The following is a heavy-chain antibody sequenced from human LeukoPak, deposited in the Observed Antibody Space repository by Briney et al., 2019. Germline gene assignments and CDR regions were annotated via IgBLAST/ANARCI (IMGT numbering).Heavy chain of an antibody. CDR2: ISSSTTYM. CDR3: ARDREVVTPYYFDY. V-gene: IGHV3-21*01. J-gene: IGHJ4*02. Sequence: PGGSLRLSCAASGFTFSSYSMNWVRQAPGKGLEWVSSISSSTTYMYYADSLKGRFTTSRDNAKNSLYLQMNSLRAEDTAVYYCARDREVVTPYYFDYWGQGTLVTVSS. D-gene: IGHD4-23*01. CDR1: GFTFSSYS.